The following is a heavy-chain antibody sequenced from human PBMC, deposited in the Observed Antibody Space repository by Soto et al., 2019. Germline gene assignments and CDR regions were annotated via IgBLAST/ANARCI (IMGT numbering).Heavy chain of an antibody. CDR3: ASQRLLDLKAYY. V-gene: IGHV4-31*03. Sequence: SETLSLTCTVSGGSISSGGYYWSWIRQHPGKGLEWIGYIYYSGSTYYNPSLKSRVTISVDTSKNQFSLKLSSVTAADTAVYYCASQRLLDLKAYYWGQGTLVTVSS. D-gene: IGHD2-15*01. J-gene: IGHJ4*02. CDR2: IYYSGST. CDR1: GGSISSGGYY.